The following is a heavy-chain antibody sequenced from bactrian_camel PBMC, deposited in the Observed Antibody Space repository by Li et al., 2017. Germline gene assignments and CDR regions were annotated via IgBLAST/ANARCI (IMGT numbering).Heavy chain of an antibody. V-gene: IGHV3-2*01. Sequence: QVQLVESGGGSVQPGGSLRLSCAASGFDFSYRYMTWVRQAPGKGLERVSTIHGDGSKTYYADSVKGRFTISLDDAKTTAYLQMDSLEPEDTALYYCAAHPGSFCSTSKPISDFKFWGQGTQVTVS. CDR2: IHGDGSKT. CDR1: GFDFSYRY. J-gene: IGHJ6*01. D-gene: IGHD2*01. CDR3: AAHPGSFCSTSKPISDFKF.